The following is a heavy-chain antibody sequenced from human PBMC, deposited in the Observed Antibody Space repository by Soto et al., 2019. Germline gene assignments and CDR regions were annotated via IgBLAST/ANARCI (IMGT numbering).Heavy chain of an antibody. Sequence: SETLSLSYAVYGGSFSGYYWSWIRQPPGKGLEWIGEINHSGSTNYNPSLKSRVTISVDTSKNQFSLKLSSVTAADTAVYYCARGVHCSSTSCYFRSYYYYMDVWGKGTTVTVSS. CDR3: ARGVHCSSTSCYFRSYYYYMDV. D-gene: IGHD2-2*01. J-gene: IGHJ6*03. V-gene: IGHV4-34*01. CDR2: INHSGST. CDR1: GGSFSGYY.